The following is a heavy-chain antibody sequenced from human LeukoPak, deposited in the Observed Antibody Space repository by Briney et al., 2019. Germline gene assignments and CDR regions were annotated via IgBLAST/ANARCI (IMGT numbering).Heavy chain of an antibody. CDR2: IYTSGST. V-gene: IGHV4-61*02. Sequence: SQTLSLTCTVSGGSISSGSYYWSWIRQPAGKGLEWIGRIYTSGSTNYNPSLKSRVTISVDTSKNQFSLKLSSVTAADTAVYYCARAGSPTVTRWKAFDIWGQGTMVTVSS. J-gene: IGHJ3*02. CDR3: ARAGSPTVTRWKAFDI. CDR1: GGSISSGSYY. D-gene: IGHD4-17*01.